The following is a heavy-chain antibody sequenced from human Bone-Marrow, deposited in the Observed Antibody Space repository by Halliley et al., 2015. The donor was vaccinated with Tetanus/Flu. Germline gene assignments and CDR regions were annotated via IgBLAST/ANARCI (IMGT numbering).Heavy chain of an antibody. CDR2: ISGSGAYT. D-gene: IGHD6-19*01. CDR1: RFDFSTHS. CDR3: ARDPAVVVQWVAGTGHPFDY. Sequence: CAASRFDFSTHSMNWVRQAPGKGLEWVSSISGSGAYTFYADSVKGRFTISRDNAKNSLYLQMNSLRAEDTVIYYCARDPAVVVQWVAGTGHPFDYWGQGTLVTVSS. J-gene: IGHJ4*02. V-gene: IGHV3-21*06.